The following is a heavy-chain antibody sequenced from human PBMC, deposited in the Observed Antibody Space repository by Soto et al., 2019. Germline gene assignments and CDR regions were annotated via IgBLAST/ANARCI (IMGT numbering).Heavy chain of an antibody. V-gene: IGHV3-30*18. D-gene: IGHD3-16*01. CDR1: GFTFSSYV. Sequence: LRLSCAASGFTFSSYVMHWVRQAPVKGLEWVAVISYDGSNKYYADSVKGRFTISRDNSKNTLYLQMNSLRAEDTAVYYCAKGDGGGGFDYWGQGTLVTVSS. CDR2: ISYDGSNK. J-gene: IGHJ4*02. CDR3: AKGDGGGGFDY.